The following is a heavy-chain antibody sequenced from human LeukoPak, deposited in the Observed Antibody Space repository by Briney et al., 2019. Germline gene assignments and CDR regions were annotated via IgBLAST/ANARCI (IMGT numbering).Heavy chain of an antibody. J-gene: IGHJ4*02. CDR3: AREGLGELTLDC. CDR2: ISTDNGDT. CDR1: GYTFTTYG. Sequence: ASVKVCCKSSGYTFTTYGITWVRQAPGQGLEWMGWISTDNGDTNYAQKLQGRVTMTTDTSTSTAYMELRSLRSDDTAVYYCAREGLGELTLDCWGQGTLVTVSS. V-gene: IGHV1-18*01. D-gene: IGHD3-16*01.